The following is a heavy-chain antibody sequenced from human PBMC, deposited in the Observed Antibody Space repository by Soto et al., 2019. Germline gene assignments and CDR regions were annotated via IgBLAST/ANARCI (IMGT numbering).Heavy chain of an antibody. CDR3: ARAPFRGYGSGSYYNPPWFDP. J-gene: IGHJ5*02. V-gene: IGHV1-2*04. CDR1: GYTFTGYY. CDR2: INPNSGGT. D-gene: IGHD3-10*01. Sequence: ASVKVSCKASGYTFTGYYVHWVRQAPGQGLEWMGWINPNSGGTNYAQKFQGWVTMTRDTSISTAYMELSRLRSDDTAVYYCARAPFRGYGSGSYYNPPWFDPWGQGTLVTVSS.